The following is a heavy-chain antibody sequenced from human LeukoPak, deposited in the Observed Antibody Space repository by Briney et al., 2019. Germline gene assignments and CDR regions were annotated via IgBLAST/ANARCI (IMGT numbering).Heavy chain of an antibody. CDR1: GFTFINFW. CDR3: ARIGYSSSSNDY. J-gene: IGHJ4*02. D-gene: IGHD6-6*01. Sequence: GGSLRLSCGASGFTFINFWMSWVRQAPGKGLEWVANINQDGTVRYYVDSVKGRFTIYRDNAKKSLFLQMDSLRAEDTALYFCARIGYSSSSNDYWGQGTLVTVSS. V-gene: IGHV3-7*01. CDR2: INQDGTVR.